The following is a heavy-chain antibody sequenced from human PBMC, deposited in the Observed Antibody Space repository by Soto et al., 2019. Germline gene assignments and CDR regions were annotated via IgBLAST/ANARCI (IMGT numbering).Heavy chain of an antibody. V-gene: IGHV3-7*01. D-gene: IGHD2-8*01. Sequence: GGSLRLSCAASGFTFSSYWMSWVRQAPGKGLEWVANIKQDGSEKYYVDSVKGRFTISRDNAKNSLYLQMNRLRAEDTAVDYCARGCTNGVCYTRNYYYYYGMDVWGQGTTVTVSS. CDR3: ARGCTNGVCYTRNYYYYYGMDV. J-gene: IGHJ6*02. CDR1: GFTFSSYW. CDR2: IKQDGSEK.